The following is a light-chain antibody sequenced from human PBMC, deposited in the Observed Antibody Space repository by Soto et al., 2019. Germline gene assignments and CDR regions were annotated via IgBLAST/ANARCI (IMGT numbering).Light chain of an antibody. CDR1: SSNIWAGYD. CDR3: QSYDSSLSGSGV. J-gene: IGLJ2*01. CDR2: GNS. V-gene: IGLV1-40*01. Sequence: QLVLTPPPSVSGAPGQRVTISCTGSSSNIWAGYDVHWYQQLPGTAPKLLIYGNSNRPSGVPDRFSGSKSGTSASLAITGLQAEDEADYSCQSYDSSLSGSGVFGGGTKLTVL.